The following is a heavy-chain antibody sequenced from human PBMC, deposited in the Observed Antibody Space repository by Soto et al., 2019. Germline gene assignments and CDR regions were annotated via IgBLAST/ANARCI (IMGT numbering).Heavy chain of an antibody. Sequence: QVQLQESGPGLVKPSQTLSLTCTVSGGSISSGDYYWSWIRQPPGKGLEWIGYIYYSGSTYYNPSLKSRVTISVDTSKNQFSLKLSSVTAADTAVCYCARVGGYSGYDYYYFDYWGQGTLVTVSS. CDR1: GGSISSGDYY. D-gene: IGHD5-12*01. V-gene: IGHV4-30-4*01. CDR2: IYYSGST. J-gene: IGHJ4*02. CDR3: ARVGGYSGYDYYYFDY.